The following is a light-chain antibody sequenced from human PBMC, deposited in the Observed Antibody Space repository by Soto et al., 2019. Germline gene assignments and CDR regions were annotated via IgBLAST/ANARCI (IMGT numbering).Light chain of an antibody. CDR2: DVT. Sequence: QSALTQPASMSGSPGQSIAISCTGTSSDIGGYSYVSWYQHHPGKPPKFIIYDVTNRPSGVSDRFSGSKSGNTASLTISGLQADDEAVYFCSSSTSTSTRVLFGGGTQLTVL. V-gene: IGLV2-14*03. J-gene: IGLJ2*01. CDR3: SSSTSTSTRVL. CDR1: SSDIGGYSY.